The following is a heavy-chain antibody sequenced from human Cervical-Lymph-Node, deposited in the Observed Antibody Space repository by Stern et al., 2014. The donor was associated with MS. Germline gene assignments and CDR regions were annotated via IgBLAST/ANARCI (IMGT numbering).Heavy chain of an antibody. J-gene: IGHJ6*02. Sequence: VQLVESGGGVVQPGRSLTLSCAASGFSLSNSAMHWVRQAPGKGLEWVAVMSFVGGNKKYGDSVKVRFSITRDMENNTLFLQMNSLRLEDTAVYYCMGVGDAMHVWGQGTTVTVSS. CDR2: MSFVGGNK. CDR3: MGVGDAMHV. V-gene: IGHV3-30*03. CDR1: GFSLSNSA.